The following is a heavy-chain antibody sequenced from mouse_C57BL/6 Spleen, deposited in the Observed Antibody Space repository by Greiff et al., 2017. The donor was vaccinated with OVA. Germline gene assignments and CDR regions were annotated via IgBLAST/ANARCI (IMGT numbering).Heavy chain of an antibody. J-gene: IGHJ1*03. CDR3: ARNSYDGNSHWYFDV. CDR1: GFSLTSYG. V-gene: IGHV2-2*01. CDR2: IWSGGST. Sequence: QVHVKQSGPGLVQPSQSLSITCTVSGFSLTSYGVHWVRQSPGKGLEWLGVIWSGGSTDYNAAFISRLSISKDNSKSQVFFKMNSLQADDTAIYYCARNSYDGNSHWYFDVWGTGTTVTVSS. D-gene: IGHD2-10*01.